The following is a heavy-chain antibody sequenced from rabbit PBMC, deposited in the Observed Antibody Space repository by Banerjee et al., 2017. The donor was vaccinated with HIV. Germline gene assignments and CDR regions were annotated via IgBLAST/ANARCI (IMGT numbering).Heavy chain of an antibody. V-gene: IGHV1S45*01. D-gene: IGHD7-1*01. CDR2: INTSSGTT. Sequence: QEQLEESGGDLVKPEGSLTLTCTASGFSFSNKYVMCWVRQAPGKGLEWIACINTSSGTTDYANWVNGRFTISLDNAQNTVFLQMSSLTAADTATYFCARDLAAVTGWNFGLWGPGTLVTVS. CDR3: ARDLAAVTGWNFGL. J-gene: IGHJ4*01. CDR1: GFSFSNKYV.